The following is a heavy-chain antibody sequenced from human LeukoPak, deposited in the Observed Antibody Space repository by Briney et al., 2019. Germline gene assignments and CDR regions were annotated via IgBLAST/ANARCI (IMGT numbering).Heavy chain of an antibody. J-gene: IGHJ3*02. CDR3: ARYVVGITGAFDI. D-gene: IGHD2-15*01. Sequence: SETLSLTCTVSGGSISSYYWSWIRQPPGKGLEWIGYIYYSGSTNYNPSLKSRVTISVDTSKNQFSLKLSSVTAADTAVYYCARYVVGITGAFDIWGQGTMVTVSS. CDR1: GGSISSYY. V-gene: IGHV4-59*01. CDR2: IYYSGST.